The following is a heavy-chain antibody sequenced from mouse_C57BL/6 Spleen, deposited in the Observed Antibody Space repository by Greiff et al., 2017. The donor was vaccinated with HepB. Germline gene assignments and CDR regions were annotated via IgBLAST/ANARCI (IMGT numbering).Heavy chain of an antibody. CDR2: IYPGDGDT. CDR1: GYAFSSSW. CDR3: ARKGSNPLDY. J-gene: IGHJ2*01. Sequence: VQLQQSGPELVKPGASVKISCKASGYAFSSSWMNWVKQRPGKGLEWIGRIYPGDGDTNYNGKFKGKATLTADKSSSTAYMQLSSLTSEDSAVYFCARKGSNPLDYWGQGTTLTVSS. V-gene: IGHV1-82*01. D-gene: IGHD1-1*01.